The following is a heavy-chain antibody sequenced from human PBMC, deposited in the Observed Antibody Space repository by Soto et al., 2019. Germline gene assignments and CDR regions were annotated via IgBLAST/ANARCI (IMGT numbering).Heavy chain of an antibody. CDR2: IWYDGSNK. J-gene: IGHJ3*02. Sequence: GGSLRLSCAASGFTFSSYGMHWVRQAPGKGLEWVAVIWYDGSNKYYADSVKGRFTISRDNSKNTLYLQMNSLRAEDTAVYYCARDQGYGDSGAFDIWGQGTMVTVSS. D-gene: IGHD4-17*01. CDR1: GFTFSSYG. V-gene: IGHV3-33*01. CDR3: ARDQGYGDSGAFDI.